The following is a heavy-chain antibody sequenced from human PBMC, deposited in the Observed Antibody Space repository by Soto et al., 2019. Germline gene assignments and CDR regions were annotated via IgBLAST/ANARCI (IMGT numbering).Heavy chain of an antibody. Sequence: GGSLRLSCAASGFSITRYWMHWVRQAPGKGLEWVSRINSDGGSRGYADSVKGRFTISRDTSKNTLYLQMSSLRAEDTAIYYCATRKYCPSTTCFDYWGQGTQVTVSS. CDR3: ATRKYCPSTTCFDY. J-gene: IGHJ4*02. CDR2: INSDGGSR. V-gene: IGHV3-74*01. CDR1: GFSITRYW. D-gene: IGHD2-2*01.